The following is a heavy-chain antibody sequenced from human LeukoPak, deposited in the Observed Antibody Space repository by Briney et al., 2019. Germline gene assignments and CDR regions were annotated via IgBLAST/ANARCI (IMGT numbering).Heavy chain of an antibody. CDR1: GGTFSMYA. CDR2: IIPILSMA. V-gene: IGHV1-69*04. CDR3: AREEYTYGDAFGI. D-gene: IGHD1-1*01. Sequence: GSSVKVSCKASGGTFSMYAISWVRQAPGQGLEWMGRIIPILSMANYAQKFQGRVTITADKSTSTAYMELSSLRSEDTAVYYCAREEYTYGDAFGIWGQGTMVTVAS. J-gene: IGHJ3*02.